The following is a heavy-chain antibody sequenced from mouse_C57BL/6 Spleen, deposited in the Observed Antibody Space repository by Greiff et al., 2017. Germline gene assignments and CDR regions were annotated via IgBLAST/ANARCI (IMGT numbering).Heavy chain of an antibody. Sequence: VKLQQPGAELVRPGSSVKLSCKASGYTFTSYWMHWVKQRPIQGLEWIGNIDPSDSETHYNQKFKDKATLTVDKSSSTAYMQLSSLTSEDSAVYYCARMGLYGNYAMVYWGQGTSVTVSS. CDR2: IDPSDSET. CDR3: ARMGLYGNYAMVY. CDR1: GYTFTSYW. J-gene: IGHJ4*01. V-gene: IGHV1-52*01. D-gene: IGHD2-1*01.